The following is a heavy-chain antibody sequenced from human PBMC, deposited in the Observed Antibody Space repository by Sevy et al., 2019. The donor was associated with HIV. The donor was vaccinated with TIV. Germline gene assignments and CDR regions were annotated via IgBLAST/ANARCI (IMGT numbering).Heavy chain of an antibody. CDR3: ARDPGYCSSTSCPGYWFDP. J-gene: IGHJ5*02. CDR1: GFTFSSYS. Sequence: GGSLRLSCAASGFTFSSYSMNWVRQAPGKGLEWVSYISSSSSTIYYADSVKGRFTISRDKAKNSLYLQMNSLRAEDTAVEYGARDPGYCSSTSCPGYWFDPWGQGTLVTVSS. CDR2: ISSSSSTI. D-gene: IGHD2-2*01. V-gene: IGHV3-48*01.